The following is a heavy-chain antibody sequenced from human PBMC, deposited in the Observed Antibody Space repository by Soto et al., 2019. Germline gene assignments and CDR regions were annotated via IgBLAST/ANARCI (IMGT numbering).Heavy chain of an antibody. J-gene: IGHJ6*04. CDR1: GDIVSSNSAA. CDR3: ARGALIAVAGTRYYYYYGMDV. V-gene: IGHV6-1*01. Sequence: SQTLSLTCAISGDIVSSNSAAWNWIRQSPSRGLEWLGRTYYRSKWYNDYAVSVKSRITINPDTSKNQFSLQLNSVTPEDTAVYYCARGALIAVAGTRYYYYYGMDVWGKGTTVTVSS. CDR2: TYYRSKWYN. D-gene: IGHD6-19*01.